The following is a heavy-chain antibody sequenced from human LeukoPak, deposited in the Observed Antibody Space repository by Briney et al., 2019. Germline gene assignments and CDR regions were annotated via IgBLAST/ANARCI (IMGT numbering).Heavy chain of an antibody. J-gene: IGHJ4*02. CDR2: INHSGST. CDR1: GGSFSGYY. V-gene: IGHV4-34*01. Sequence: SETLSLTCAVYGGSFSGYYWSWIRQPPGKGLVWIGEINHSGSTNYNPSLKSRVTISVDTSKNRFSLELSSVTAADTAVYYCASPHPYYYDSSGYDYWGQGTLVTVSS. CDR3: ASPHPYYYDSSGYDY. D-gene: IGHD3-22*01.